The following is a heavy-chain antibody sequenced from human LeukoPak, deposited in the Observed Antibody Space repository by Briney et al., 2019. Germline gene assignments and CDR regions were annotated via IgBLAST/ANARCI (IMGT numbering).Heavy chain of an antibody. V-gene: IGHV1-8*01. D-gene: IGHD4-17*01. CDR3: ARNRGDYGDYYYYGMDV. J-gene: IGHJ6*02. CDR2: MNPNSGNT. CDR1: GYTFTSYD. Sequence: ASVKVSCKASGYTFTSYDINWVRQATGQGLEWMGWMNPNSGNTGYAQKFQGRVTMTRNTSISTAYMELSSLGSEDTAVYYCARNRGDYGDYYYYGMDVWGQGTTVAVSS.